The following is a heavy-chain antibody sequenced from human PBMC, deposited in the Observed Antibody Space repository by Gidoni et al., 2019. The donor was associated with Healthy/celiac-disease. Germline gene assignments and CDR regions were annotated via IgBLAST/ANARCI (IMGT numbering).Heavy chain of an antibody. CDR3: AKDLGYTVTTYGDY. V-gene: IGHV3-23*01. J-gene: IGHJ4*02. D-gene: IGHD4-17*01. CDR2: ISGSGGST. Sequence: EVPLLASGGGLVQPGGSLRLSCADSGFPFSSYAMSWVRQAPGKGLEGVSAISGSGGSTYYADSVKGRFTISRDNSKNTLYLQMNSLRAEDTAVYYCAKDLGYTVTTYGDYWGQGTLVTVSS. CDR1: GFPFSSYA.